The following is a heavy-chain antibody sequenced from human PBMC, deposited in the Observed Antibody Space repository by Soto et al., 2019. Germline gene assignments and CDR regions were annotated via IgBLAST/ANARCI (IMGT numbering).Heavy chain of an antibody. CDR2: ISSSSSTI. V-gene: IGHV3-48*02. Sequence: EVQLVESGGGLVQPGGSLRLSCAASGFTFSSYSMNWVRQAPGKGLEWVSYISSSSSTIYYADSVKGRFTISRDNAKNSLYLQMNSLRDEDTAVYYCARSYYDSSGQNWFAPWGQGTLVTVSS. CDR1: GFTFSSYS. D-gene: IGHD3-22*01. CDR3: ARSYYDSSGQNWFAP. J-gene: IGHJ5*02.